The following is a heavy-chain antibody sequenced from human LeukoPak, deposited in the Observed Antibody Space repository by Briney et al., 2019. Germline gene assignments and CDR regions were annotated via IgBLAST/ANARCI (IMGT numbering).Heavy chain of an antibody. CDR2: INHSGST. Sequence: SETLSLTCAVHGGSFSGYYWSWIRQPPGKGLEWIGEINHSGSTNYNPSLKSRVTISVDTSKNQFSLKLSSVTAADTAVYYCAREIGYSGSHWGQGTLVTVSS. CDR3: AREIGYSGSH. D-gene: IGHD5-12*01. J-gene: IGHJ4*02. CDR1: GGSFSGYY. V-gene: IGHV4-34*01.